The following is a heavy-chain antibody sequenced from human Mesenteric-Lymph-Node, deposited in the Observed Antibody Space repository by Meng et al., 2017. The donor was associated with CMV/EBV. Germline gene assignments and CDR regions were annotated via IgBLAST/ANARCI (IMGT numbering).Heavy chain of an antibody. Sequence: ASVKVSCKASGYTFTSYDINWVRQAPGQGPEWMGWITAYNGNTDYAQKFQGRVTMTTDTSTSTVYMELRSLISDDTAVYFCARDPSSLTFGTDYYGMDVWGQGTTVTVSS. J-gene: IGHJ6*02. V-gene: IGHV1-18*01. D-gene: IGHD3/OR15-3a*01. CDR3: ARDPSSLTFGTDYYGMDV. CDR1: GYTFTSYD. CDR2: ITAYNGNT.